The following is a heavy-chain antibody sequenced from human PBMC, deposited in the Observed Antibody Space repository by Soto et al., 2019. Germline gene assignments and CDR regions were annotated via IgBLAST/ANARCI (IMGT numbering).Heavy chain of an antibody. V-gene: IGHV3-9*01. CDR1: GFTFDDYA. J-gene: IGHJ6*02. CDR2: INWNSGSI. D-gene: IGHD3-10*01. Sequence: EEQLVESGGGLVQPGRSLRLSCAASGFTFDDYAMHWVRQAPGKGLEWVSGINWNSGSIGYADSVKGRFTISGDNAKTSLYLQMNSLRAEDTALYYCAKDRGSGSYAANYYYYGMDVWGQGTTVTVSS. CDR3: AKDRGSGSYAANYYYYGMDV.